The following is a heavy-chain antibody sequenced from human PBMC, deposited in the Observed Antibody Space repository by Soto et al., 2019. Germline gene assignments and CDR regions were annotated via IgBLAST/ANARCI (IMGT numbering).Heavy chain of an antibody. CDR1: GYTFTSYG. V-gene: IGHV1-18*01. Sequence: GASVKVSCKASGYTFTSYGISWVRQAPGQGLEWMGWISAYNGNTNYAQKLQGRVTMTTDTSTSTAYMELRSLRSDDTAVYYCARDSLFYSGSLAEYFQHWGQGTLVTVSS. D-gene: IGHD1-26*01. CDR2: ISAYNGNT. CDR3: ARDSLFYSGSLAEYFQH. J-gene: IGHJ1*01.